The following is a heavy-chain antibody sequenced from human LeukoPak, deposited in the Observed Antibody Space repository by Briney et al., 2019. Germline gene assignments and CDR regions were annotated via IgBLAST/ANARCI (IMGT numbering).Heavy chain of an antibody. CDR3: ARDGVMITFGGVIRGWFDP. J-gene: IGHJ5*02. V-gene: IGHV1-18*01. CDR2: INAYNGNT. D-gene: IGHD3-16*02. CDR1: GYTFTNYG. Sequence: ASVKVSCKASGYTFTNYGISWVRQAPGQGLEWMGWINAYNGNTNYAQKLQGRVTMTTDTSTSTAYMELRSLRSDDTAVYYCARDGVMITFGGVIRGWFDPWGQGTLVTVSS.